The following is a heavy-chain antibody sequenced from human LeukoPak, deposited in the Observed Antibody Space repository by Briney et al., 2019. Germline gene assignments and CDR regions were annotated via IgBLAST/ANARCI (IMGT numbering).Heavy chain of an antibody. D-gene: IGHD2-21*02. CDR1: GGSISSRTYY. J-gene: IGHJ5*02. CDR3: ARAYCGGGDCYHSRGWFDT. CDR2: MYYSGST. V-gene: IGHV4-39*07. Sequence: SETLSLTCTVSGGSISSRTYYWGWIRQPPGKGLEWIGSMYYSGSTSYNPSLKSRVTISVDTSKNQFSLKLSSVIAADTAVYYCARAYCGGGDCYHSRGWFDTWGQGTLVTVSS.